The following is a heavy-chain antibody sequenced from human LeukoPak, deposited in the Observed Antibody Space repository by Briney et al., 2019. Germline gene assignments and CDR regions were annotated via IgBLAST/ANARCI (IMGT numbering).Heavy chain of an antibody. V-gene: IGHV3-23*01. CDR2: ISGSGGST. Sequence: PGGSLRLSCAASGFTFSSYAMSWVRQAPGKGLEWVSAISGSGGSTCYADSVKGRFTISRDNSKNTLYLQMNSLRAEDTAVYYCAKEWAYSGYEYYFDYWGQGTLVTVSS. D-gene: IGHD5-12*01. CDR3: AKEWAYSGYEYYFDY. CDR1: GFTFSSYA. J-gene: IGHJ4*02.